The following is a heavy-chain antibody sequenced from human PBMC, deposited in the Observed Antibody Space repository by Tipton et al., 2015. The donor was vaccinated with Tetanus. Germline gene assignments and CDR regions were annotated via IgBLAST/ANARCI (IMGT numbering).Heavy chain of an antibody. J-gene: IGHJ4*02. Sequence: QSGAEVKKPGASVKVSCKAYGYAFASYDLNWVRQASGQGLEWLGYMNPKTGPAGYAQKFQGRVTVTSDISSSTAYMELRNLRSDDTAVYYCARGNRGSSWYLWGQGTLLTVSS. CDR3: ARGNRGSSWYL. V-gene: IGHV1-8*01. D-gene: IGHD6-13*01. CDR1: GYAFASYD. CDR2: MNPKTGPA.